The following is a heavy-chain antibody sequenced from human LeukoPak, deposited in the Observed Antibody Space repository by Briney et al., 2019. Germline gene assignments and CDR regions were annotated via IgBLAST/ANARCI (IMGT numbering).Heavy chain of an antibody. CDR1: GFTFSDYY. CDR3: ARGVGYCSSTSCYTYYFDY. CDR2: ISSSGTTI. D-gene: IGHD2-2*02. Sequence: GGSLRLSCAASGFTFSDYYMSWIRQAPGKGLEWVSYISSSGTTIYYADSVKGRFTISRDNAKNSLYLQMNSLRVEDTAVYYCARGVGYCSSTSCYTYYFDYWGQGTLVTVSS. J-gene: IGHJ4*02. V-gene: IGHV3-11*01.